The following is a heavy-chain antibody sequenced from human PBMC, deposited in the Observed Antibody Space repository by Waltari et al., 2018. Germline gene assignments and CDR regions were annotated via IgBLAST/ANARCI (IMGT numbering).Heavy chain of an antibody. CDR3: ARIRGWLRVFDY. CDR2: IFSNDEK. Sequence: QVTLKESGPVLVKPTETLTLTCTVSGFSLSNARLGVSWTRQPPGKALEWLAHIFSNDEKSYSTSLKSRLTISKDTSKSQVVLTMTNMDPVDTATYYCARIRGWLRVFDYWGQGTLVTVSS. D-gene: IGHD5-12*01. J-gene: IGHJ4*02. V-gene: IGHV2-26*01. CDR1: GFSLSNARLG.